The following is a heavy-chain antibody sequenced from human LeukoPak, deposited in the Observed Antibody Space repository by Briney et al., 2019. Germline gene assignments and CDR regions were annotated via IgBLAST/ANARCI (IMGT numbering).Heavy chain of an antibody. CDR1: GGSISSYY. Sequence: SETLSLTCTVSGGSISSYYWSWIRQPAGKGLEWIGRIYTSGSTNYNPSLKSRVTMSVDTSKNQFSLKLSSVTAADTAVYYCSSGRGDRGLNYFGYWGQGTLVTVSS. CDR3: SSGRGDRGLNYFGY. J-gene: IGHJ4*02. D-gene: IGHD3-22*01. CDR2: IYTSGST. V-gene: IGHV4-4*07.